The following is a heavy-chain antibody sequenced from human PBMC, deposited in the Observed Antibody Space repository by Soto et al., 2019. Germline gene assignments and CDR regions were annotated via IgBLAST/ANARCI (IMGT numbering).Heavy chain of an antibody. CDR1: GGSISSYY. Sequence: QVQLQESGPGLVKPSETLSLTCTVSGGSISSYYWGWIRQPPGKGLEWIGSIYYSGSTYYNPSLKSRVTISVDTSKNQFSLKLSSVTAADTAVYYCARLDVLRYFDFDYWGQGTLVTVSS. CDR3: ARLDVLRYFDFDY. J-gene: IGHJ4*02. CDR2: IYYSGST. D-gene: IGHD3-9*01. V-gene: IGHV4-39*01.